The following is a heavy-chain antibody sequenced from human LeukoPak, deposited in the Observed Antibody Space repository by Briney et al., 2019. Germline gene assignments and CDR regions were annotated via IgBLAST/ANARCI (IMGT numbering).Heavy chain of an antibody. D-gene: IGHD6-13*01. CDR3: ARDKIAAADEELFDY. J-gene: IGHJ4*02. CDR2: IWYDGSNK. V-gene: IGHV3-33*01. CDR1: GFTFSSYG. Sequence: PGGSLRLSCAASGFTFSSYGMHWVRQAPGKGLEGVAVIWYDGSNKYYADSVKGGFTISRDNSKNTLYLQMNSLRAEDTAVYYCARDKIAAADEELFDYWGQGTLVTVSS.